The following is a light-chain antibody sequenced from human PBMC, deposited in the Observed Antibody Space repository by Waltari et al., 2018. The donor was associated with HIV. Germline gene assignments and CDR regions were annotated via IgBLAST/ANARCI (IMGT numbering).Light chain of an antibody. CDR1: NSDIGASDY. Sequence: QSDLSQPASVSGSPGQSVTISCNGTNSDIGASDYVSLYQKFPDRAPRLLIYDVKKRPSGISSRFSGSKAANTASLTISGLQPEDEADFYCASLSNSVTLVVFGGGTHLTVL. J-gene: IGLJ2*01. CDR3: ASLSNSVTLVV. V-gene: IGLV2-14*01. CDR2: DVK.